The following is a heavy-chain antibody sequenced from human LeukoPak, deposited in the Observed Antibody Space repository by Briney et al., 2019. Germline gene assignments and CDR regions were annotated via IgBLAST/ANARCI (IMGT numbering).Heavy chain of an antibody. V-gene: IGHV4-34*01. CDR1: GGSFSGYY. J-gene: IGHJ4*02. CDR2: INHSGST. Sequence: SETLSLTCAVYGGSFSGYYWSWIRQPPGKGLEWIGEINHSGSTNYNPSLKSRVTISLDTSKKQFSLKLSSVTAADTAVYFCARDSVNCSTTSCSDYLDYWGQGTLVTVSS. CDR3: ARDSVNCSTTSCSDYLDY. D-gene: IGHD2-2*01.